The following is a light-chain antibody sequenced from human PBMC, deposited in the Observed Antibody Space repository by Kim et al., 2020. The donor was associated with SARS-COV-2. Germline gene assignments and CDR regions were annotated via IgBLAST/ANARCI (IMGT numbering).Light chain of an antibody. J-gene: IGLJ3*02. Sequence: ELTQPPSASGTPGQRVTISCSGSSSNIGSNTVNWYQLLPGTAPKLLIYSNNQRPSGVPDRFSGSKSGTSASLAISGLQSEDEADYYCAAWDDSLNGWVFGGGTQLTVL. CDR1: SSNIGSNT. CDR2: SNN. V-gene: IGLV1-44*01. CDR3: AAWDDSLNGWV.